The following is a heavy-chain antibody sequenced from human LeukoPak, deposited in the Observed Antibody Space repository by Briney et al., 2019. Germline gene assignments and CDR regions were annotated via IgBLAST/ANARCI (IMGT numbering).Heavy chain of an antibody. CDR2: VSSSDRSI. CDR1: GVTFSSHE. V-gene: IGHV3-48*03. CDR3: LRIPIGGYEPWFNT. J-gene: IGHJ5*02. Sequence: GGSLRLSCAASGVTFSSHEMNWVRPAPGKGLEWVSYVSSSDRSIYYADSVKGRFTISRDNAKNWLYLQITGLRAEDTAGYYCLRIPIGGYEPWFNTWGQGNLVTVS. D-gene: IGHD5-12*01.